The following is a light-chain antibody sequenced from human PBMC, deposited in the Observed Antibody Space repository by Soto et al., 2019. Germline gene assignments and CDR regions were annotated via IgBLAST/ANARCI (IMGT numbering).Light chain of an antibody. CDR3: QHYNNWPPWT. V-gene: IGKV3-15*01. J-gene: IGKJ1*01. CDR1: QSVSSN. CDR2: GAS. Sequence: ESVLTQSPGTLSLSPGERATLSCRASQSVSSNLAWYQQKPGQAPRLLIYGASIRATGIPARFSGSGSGTEFTLTISSLQSEDFAVYYCQHYNNWPPWTFGQGTKVDIK.